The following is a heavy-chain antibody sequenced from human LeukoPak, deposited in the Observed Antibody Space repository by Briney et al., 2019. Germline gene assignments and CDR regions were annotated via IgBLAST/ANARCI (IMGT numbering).Heavy chain of an antibody. CDR2: IYYTGST. CDR3: ARVAEPIATYYFDY. V-gene: IGHV4-59*12. Sequence: SETLSLTCTVSGGSISRDYWSWIRQPPGKGLEWIGYIYYTGSTNYNPSLKSRVTISVDTSKNQFSLKLSSVTAADTAVYYCARVAEPIATYYFDYWGQGTLVTVSS. CDR1: GGSISRDY. J-gene: IGHJ4*02. D-gene: IGHD1-14*01.